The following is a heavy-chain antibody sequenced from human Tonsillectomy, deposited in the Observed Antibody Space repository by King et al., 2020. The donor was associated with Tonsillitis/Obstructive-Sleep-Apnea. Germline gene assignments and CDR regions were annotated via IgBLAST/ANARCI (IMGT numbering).Heavy chain of an antibody. J-gene: IGHJ6*03. CDR2: INHSGST. D-gene: IGHD5-18*01. CDR1: GGSFSGYY. V-gene: IGHV4-34*01. Sequence: VQLQQWGAGLLKPSETLSLTCAVYGGSFSGYYWNWIRQPPGKGLEWIGEINHSGSTNSNPSLKSRVTISVDTSKNQFSLKLSSVTAADTAVYYCARGFEPPHTDYYYYYMDVWGKGTTVTVSS. CDR3: ARGFEPPHTDYYYYYMDV.